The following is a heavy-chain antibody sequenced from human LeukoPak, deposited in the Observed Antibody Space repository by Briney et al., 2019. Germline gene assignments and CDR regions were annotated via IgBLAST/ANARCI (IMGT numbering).Heavy chain of an antibody. V-gene: IGHV3-21*01. J-gene: IGHJ4*02. D-gene: IGHD5-18*01. Sequence: TGGSLRLSCAASGFTFSSYSMNWVRQAPGKGLEWVSSISSSSSYIYYADSVKGRFTISRDNAKNSLYLQMNSLRAEDTAVYYCAREPYIYSYGYMAFDYWGQGTLVTVSS. CDR2: ISSSSSYI. CDR3: AREPYIYSYGYMAFDY. CDR1: GFTFSSYS.